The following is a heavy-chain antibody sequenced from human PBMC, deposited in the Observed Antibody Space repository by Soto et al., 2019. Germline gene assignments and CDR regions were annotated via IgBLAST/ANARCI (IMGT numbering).Heavy chain of an antibody. Sequence: QVQLVQSGAEVKKPGASVKVSCKTSGYTFISYLMHWVRQAPGQRLEWMGWVNADNGNTQYSQKFQGRVTITSDTSASTAYMELSSLRSEDTAVYYCASGGSDSDYWGQGTLVTVS. CDR3: ASGGSDSDY. J-gene: IGHJ4*02. CDR1: GYTFISYL. D-gene: IGHD3-16*01. CDR2: VNADNGNT. V-gene: IGHV1-3*01.